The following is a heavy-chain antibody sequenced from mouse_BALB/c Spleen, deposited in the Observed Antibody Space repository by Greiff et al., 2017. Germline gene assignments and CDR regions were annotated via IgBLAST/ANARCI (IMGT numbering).Heavy chain of an antibody. J-gene: IGHJ2*01. D-gene: IGHD2-1*01. V-gene: IGHV5-9*03. CDR2: ISSGGGNT. Sequence: EVKVVESGGGLVKPGGSLKLSCAASGFTFSSYTMSWVRQTPEKRLEWVATISSGGGNTYYPDSVKGRFTISRDNAKNNLYLQMSSLRSEDTALYYCARYGNPYFDYGGQGTTLTVSS. CDR3: ARYGNPYFDY. CDR1: GFTFSSYT.